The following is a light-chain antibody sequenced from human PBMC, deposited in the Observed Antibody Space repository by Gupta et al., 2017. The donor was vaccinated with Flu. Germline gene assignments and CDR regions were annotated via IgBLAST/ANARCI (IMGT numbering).Light chain of an antibody. J-gene: IGKJ1*01. CDR3: QQYGSSPGT. CDR1: QSVRSSY. Sequence: EIVLTHSPGTLSLSPGERATLSCRASQSVRSSYLAWYQQKPGQAPRLLIYGASSRATGIPDRFSGSGSGTDFTLTISRLEPEDFAVYYCQQYGSSPGTFGQGTKVEIK. CDR2: GAS. V-gene: IGKV3-20*01.